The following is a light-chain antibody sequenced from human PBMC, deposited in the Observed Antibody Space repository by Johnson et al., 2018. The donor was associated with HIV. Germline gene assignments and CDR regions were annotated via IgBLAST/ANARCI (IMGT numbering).Light chain of an antibody. CDR2: AKN. CDR1: SYNIGNNY. V-gene: IGLV1-51*01. CDR3: GTWDSSLSAGGV. Sequence: QSVLTQPPSVSAAPGQKVTISCSGSSYNIGNNYVSWYQQLPGTAPKLLIYAKNKRPSGIPDRFSGSKSGTSATLGITGLPTGDEADYYCGTWDSSLSAGGVFGTGTKVTVL. J-gene: IGLJ1*01.